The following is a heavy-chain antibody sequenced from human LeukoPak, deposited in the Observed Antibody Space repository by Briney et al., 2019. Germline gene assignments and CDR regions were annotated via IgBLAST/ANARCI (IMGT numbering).Heavy chain of an antibody. V-gene: IGHV4-39*07. CDR1: GGSISSSSYY. CDR3: ARGRITMIAAVDY. J-gene: IGHJ4*02. Sequence: SETLSLTCTVSGGSISSSSYYWGWIRQPPGKGLEWIGSIYYSGSTYYNPSLKSRVTISVDTSKNQFSLKLSSVTAADTAVYYCARGRITMIAAVDYWGQGTLVTVSS. CDR2: IYYSGST. D-gene: IGHD3-22*01.